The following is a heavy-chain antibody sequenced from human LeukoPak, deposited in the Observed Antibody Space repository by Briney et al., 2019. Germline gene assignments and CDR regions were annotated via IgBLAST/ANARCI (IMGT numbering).Heavy chain of an antibody. V-gene: IGHV1-69*01. CDR1: GGTFSSYA. Sequence: GASVKVSCKASGGTFSSYAISWVRQAPAQGLQWMGGIIPIFGTANYAQKFQGRVTITADESTSTAYMELSSLRSEDTAVYYCARDRAVGYDSSGYDFDYWGQGTLVTVSS. CDR2: IIPIFGTA. CDR3: ARDRAVGYDSSGYDFDY. D-gene: IGHD3-22*01. J-gene: IGHJ4*02.